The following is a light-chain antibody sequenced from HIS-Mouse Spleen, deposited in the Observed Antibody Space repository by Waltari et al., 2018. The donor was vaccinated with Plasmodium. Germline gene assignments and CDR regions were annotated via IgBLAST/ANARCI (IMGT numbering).Light chain of an antibody. CDR3: AAWDDSLSGGV. V-gene: IGLV1-47*01. Sequence: QSVLTQPPSASGTPGQRVTISCSGSSPNIGRHYVYWYQQLPGPAPKLLNYRNNQRPSGVPDRFAGSKSGTSASLAISGLRSEDEADDYCAAWDDSLSGGVFGGGTKLTVL. CDR2: RNN. J-gene: IGLJ3*02. CDR1: SPNIGRHY.